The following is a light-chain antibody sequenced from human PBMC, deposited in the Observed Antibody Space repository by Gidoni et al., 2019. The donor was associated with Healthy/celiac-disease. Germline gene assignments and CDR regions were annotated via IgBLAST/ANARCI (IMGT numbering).Light chain of an antibody. V-gene: IGKV2-28*01. J-gene: IGKJ2*01. CDR3: MQALQTPYT. Sequence: IVMTQSPLSLRVTPGAPASISCRSSQSLLHSNGYNYLDWYLQKPGQSPQLLIYLGSNRASGVPDRFSGSGSGTDCTLKISRVEAEDVGVYYCMQALQTPYTFGQGTKLEIK. CDR1: QSLLHSNGYNY. CDR2: LGS.